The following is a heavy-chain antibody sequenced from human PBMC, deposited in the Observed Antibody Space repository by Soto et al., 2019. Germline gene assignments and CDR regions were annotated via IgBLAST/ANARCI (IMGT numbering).Heavy chain of an antibody. CDR3: ARRGGSSSRYYYYALDV. Sequence: SETLSLTCSVSSGSMNNGGYYWSWIRQLPGKGLEWIGYIYSNGDAYYNPSLKSRVTISVDTSKNQFSLNLTSVTAADTAVYYCARRGGSSSRYYYYALDVWGQGTTVTVSS. J-gene: IGHJ6*02. D-gene: IGHD6-6*01. CDR2: IYSNGDA. V-gene: IGHV4-31*03. CDR1: SGSMNNGGYY.